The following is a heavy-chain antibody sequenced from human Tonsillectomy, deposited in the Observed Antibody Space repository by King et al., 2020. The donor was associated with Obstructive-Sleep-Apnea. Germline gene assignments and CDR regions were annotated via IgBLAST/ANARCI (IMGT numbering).Heavy chain of an antibody. CDR3: ARDKVYYDSSGPSRYFDL. J-gene: IGHJ2*01. V-gene: IGHV3-23*04. D-gene: IGHD3-22*01. Sequence: EVQLVESGGGLVQPGGSLRLSCAASGFTFSIHAMSWVRQAPGKGLEWVTAITGSGGSTDYADSVKGRFTISRDNSKNTLYVQMNSLRADDTAVYYCARDKVYYDSSGPSRYFDLWGRGTLVTVSS. CDR1: GFTFSIHA. CDR2: ITGSGGST.